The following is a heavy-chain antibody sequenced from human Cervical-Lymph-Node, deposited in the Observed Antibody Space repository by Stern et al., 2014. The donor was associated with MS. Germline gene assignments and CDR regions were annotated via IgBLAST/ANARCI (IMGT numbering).Heavy chain of an antibody. D-gene: IGHD4-23*01. J-gene: IGHJ4*02. V-gene: IGHV4-61*02. CDR3: ARGYGGNPLDY. Sequence: QVQLQESGPGLVKPSQTLSLTCTVSGGSISSGSYYWSWIRQPAGKGLEWIGRIYTSGSTNYNPSLKSRVTISVAPPKTQFPLKLSSVTAADTAVYYCARGYGGNPLDYWGQGTLVTVSS. CDR2: IYTSGST. CDR1: GGSISSGSYY.